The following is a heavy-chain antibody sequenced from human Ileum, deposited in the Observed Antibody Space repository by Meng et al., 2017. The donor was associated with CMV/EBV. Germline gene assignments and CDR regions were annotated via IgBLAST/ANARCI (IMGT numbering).Heavy chain of an antibody. CDR2: SSGSGGTK. D-gene: IGHD6-6*01. V-gene: IGHV3-11*04. Sequence: ASGFTFNEYYMTWIRQAPGKGLEWISYSSGSGGTKDYADSVKGRFTISRDNAKNSLFLHMSSLRVEDTAVYYCARADRRSMYSSWAYWGQGTLVTVSS. CDR3: ARADRRSMYSSWAY. CDR1: GFTFNEYY. J-gene: IGHJ1*01.